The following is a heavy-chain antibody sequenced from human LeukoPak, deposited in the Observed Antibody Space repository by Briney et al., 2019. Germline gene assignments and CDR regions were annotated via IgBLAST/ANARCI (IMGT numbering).Heavy chain of an antibody. CDR2: ISGSGAST. J-gene: IGHJ4*02. CDR1: GFTFSSYA. D-gene: IGHD2-2*01. Sequence: GGSLRLSCAASGFTFSSYAMNWARQAPGKGLEWVSAISGSGASTYYADSVKGRFTISRDNSKNALYLQMNSLRAEDTAIYYCAKAALRYQLLSSLDYWGQGTLVTVSS. V-gene: IGHV3-23*01. CDR3: AKAALRYQLLSSLDY.